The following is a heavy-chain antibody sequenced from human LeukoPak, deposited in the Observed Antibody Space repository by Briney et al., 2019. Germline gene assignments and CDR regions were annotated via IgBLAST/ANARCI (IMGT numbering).Heavy chain of an antibody. CDR3: AKELKIAAAGTVGFGI. J-gene: IGHJ3*02. D-gene: IGHD6-13*01. V-gene: IGHV3-23*01. CDR2: ISGSGGST. CDR1: GFTFSSYA. Sequence: GGSLRLSCAASGFTFSSYAMSWVRQAPGKGLEWVSAISGSGGSTYYADSVKGRFTISRDNSKNTLYLQMNSLRAEDTAVYYCAKELKIAAAGTVGFGIWGQGTMVTVSS.